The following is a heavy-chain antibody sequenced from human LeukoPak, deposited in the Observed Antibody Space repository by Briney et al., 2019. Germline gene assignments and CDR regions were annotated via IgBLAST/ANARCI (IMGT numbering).Heavy chain of an antibody. CDR1: GGSISSYY. CDR3: ARRDGYNYKDAFDI. Sequence: TSETLSLTCTVSGGSISSYYWSWIRQPPGKGLEWIGYIYYSGSTNYNPSLKSRVTISVDTSKNQFSLKLSSVTAADTAVYYCARRDGYNYKDAFDIWGQGTMVTVSS. D-gene: IGHD5-24*01. V-gene: IGHV4-59*01. CDR2: IYYSGST. J-gene: IGHJ3*02.